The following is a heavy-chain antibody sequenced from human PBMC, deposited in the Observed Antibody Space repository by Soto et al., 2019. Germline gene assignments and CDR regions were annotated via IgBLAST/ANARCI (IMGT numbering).Heavy chain of an antibody. D-gene: IGHD3-22*01. CDR1: RYSIISGDY. CDR2: IYHGPST. CDR3: ARVGPWVPYYYDSSPYTFENWFDP. Sequence: PSETLSLRSCVSRYSIISGDYWGWLRQPPGKGLEWVGSIYHGPSTYYYPSLNSRVTLSIDMTNNHVSLILTSVTAADTAVYYCARVGPWVPYYYDSSPYTFENWFDPWGQGTLVTVSS. V-gene: IGHV4-38-2*02. J-gene: IGHJ5*02.